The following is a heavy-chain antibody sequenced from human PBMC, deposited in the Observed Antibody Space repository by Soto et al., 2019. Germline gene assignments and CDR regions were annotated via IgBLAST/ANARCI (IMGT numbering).Heavy chain of an antibody. D-gene: IGHD3-10*01. CDR3: AKDRGFRGGIMDY. V-gene: IGHV3-30*18. CDR2: ISYDGNNK. CDR1: GFAFSSYG. Sequence: QVQLVESGGGVVQPGRSLRLSCAASGFAFSSYGMHWVRQAPGKGLEWVAVISYDGNNKYNSDSVKGRFTVSRDNSKNTLYLQMNSLRAEDTAVCYCAKDRGFRGGIMDYWGQGTLVTVSS. J-gene: IGHJ4*02.